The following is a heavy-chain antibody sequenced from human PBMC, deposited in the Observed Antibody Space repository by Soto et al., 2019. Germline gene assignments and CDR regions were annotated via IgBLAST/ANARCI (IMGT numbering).Heavy chain of an antibody. CDR3: ARDDDAYGDYEMPLLDY. CDR2: ISSSSSYI. CDR1: GFTFSSYS. V-gene: IGHV3-21*01. D-gene: IGHD4-17*01. J-gene: IGHJ4*02. Sequence: EVQLVESGGGLVKPGGSLRLSCAASGFTFSSYSMNWVRQAPGKGLEWVSSISSSSSYIYYADSVKGRFTISRDNAKNSLYLQTNSLRAEDTAVYYCARDDDAYGDYEMPLLDYWGQGTLVTVSS.